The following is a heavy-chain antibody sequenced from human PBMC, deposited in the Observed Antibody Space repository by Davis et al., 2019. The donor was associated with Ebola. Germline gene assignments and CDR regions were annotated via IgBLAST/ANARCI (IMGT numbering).Heavy chain of an antibody. CDR2: INVDGDTK. Sequence: GESLKISCAASGFIFSNYWMSWVRQAPGKGPEWVAIINVDGDTKYYVDSVKGRFTISRDNSKNTLYLQMNSLRAEDTAVYYCAVGAYAFDYWGQGTLVTVSS. D-gene: IGHD1-26*01. V-gene: IGHV3-7*01. J-gene: IGHJ4*02. CDR3: AVGAYAFDY. CDR1: GFIFSNYW.